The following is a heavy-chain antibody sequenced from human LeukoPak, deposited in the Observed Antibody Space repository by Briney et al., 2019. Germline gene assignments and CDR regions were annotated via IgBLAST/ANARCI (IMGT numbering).Heavy chain of an antibody. CDR1: GFTFSNAW. CDR2: IKSKTDGGTT. Sequence: GGSLRLSCAASGFTFSNAWLSWVRQAPGKGLEWVGRIKSKTDGGTTDYAAPVKGRFTISRDDSKNTLYLQMDSLKTEDTAVYYCTTDRYGNAFDIWGQGTMVTVSS. D-gene: IGHD3-16*02. J-gene: IGHJ3*02. V-gene: IGHV3-15*01. CDR3: TTDRYGNAFDI.